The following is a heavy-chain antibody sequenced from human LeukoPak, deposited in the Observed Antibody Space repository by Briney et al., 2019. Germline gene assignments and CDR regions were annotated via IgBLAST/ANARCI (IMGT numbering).Heavy chain of an antibody. V-gene: IGHV1-69*04. Sequence: GSSVNVSCKASGGTFSSYAISWVRQAPGQGLEWMGRIIPILGIANYAQKFQGRVTITADKSTSTAYMELSSLRSEDTAVYYCARARYQLLLAGMDVWGQGTTVTVSS. CDR1: GGTFSSYA. D-gene: IGHD2-2*01. J-gene: IGHJ6*02. CDR3: ARARYQLLLAGMDV. CDR2: IIPILGIA.